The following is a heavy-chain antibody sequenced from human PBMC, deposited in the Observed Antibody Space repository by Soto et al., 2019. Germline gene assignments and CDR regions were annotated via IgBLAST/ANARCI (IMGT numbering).Heavy chain of an antibody. J-gene: IGHJ4*02. V-gene: IGHV3-23*01. CDR1: GFTFSSYA. Sequence: QAGGSLRLSCAASGFTFSSYAMSWVRQAPGKGLEWVSAISGSGGSTYYADSVKGRFTISRDNSKNTLYLQMNSLRAEDTAVYYCAKNKGRRPTVTTSFDYWGQGTLVTVSS. CDR3: AKNKGRRPTVTTSFDY. D-gene: IGHD4-17*01. CDR2: ISGSGGST.